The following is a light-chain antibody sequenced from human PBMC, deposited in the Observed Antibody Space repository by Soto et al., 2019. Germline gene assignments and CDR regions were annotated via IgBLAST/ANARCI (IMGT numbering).Light chain of an antibody. CDR1: SSNIGRNN. CDR2: SND. Sequence: QSVLAQPPSASGTPGQRVTISCSGSSSNIGRNNVNWYQQLPGRAPNLLIYSNDERPSGVPDRFSGSKSGTSASLAISGLQSEDEADYYCASWDDSLSGGVFGGGTKLTVL. CDR3: ASWDDSLSGGV. V-gene: IGLV1-44*01. J-gene: IGLJ3*02.